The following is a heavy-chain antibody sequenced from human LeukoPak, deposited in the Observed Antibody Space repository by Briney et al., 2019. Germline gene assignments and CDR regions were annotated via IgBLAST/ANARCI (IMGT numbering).Heavy chain of an antibody. V-gene: IGHV4-38-2*02. Sequence: PSETLSLTCTVSGYSISSGYYWGWIRQPPGRGLEWIAIIYHSGNNYYNPSPKSRVTISVDTSKNQFSLKLTSVTAADTAVYYCATNLYGSGNYFAYWGQGTLVTVSS. CDR3: ATNLYGSGNYFAY. CDR2: IYHSGNN. D-gene: IGHD3-10*01. J-gene: IGHJ4*02. CDR1: GYSISSGYY.